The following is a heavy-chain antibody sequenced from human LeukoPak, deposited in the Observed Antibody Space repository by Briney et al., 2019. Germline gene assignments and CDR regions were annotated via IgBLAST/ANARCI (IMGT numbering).Heavy chain of an antibody. V-gene: IGHV3-74*01. J-gene: IGHJ6*03. Sequence: HPGGSLRLSCAASGFTFSSYWMHWVRQAPGKGLVWVSRINTDGSSTSYADSVKGRFTISRDNAKNTLYLQMNSLRAEDTAVYYCAREDWDYYYYYMDVWGKGTTVTVSS. CDR2: INTDGSST. CDR3: AREDWDYYYYYMDV. D-gene: IGHD3/OR15-3a*01. CDR1: GFTFSSYW.